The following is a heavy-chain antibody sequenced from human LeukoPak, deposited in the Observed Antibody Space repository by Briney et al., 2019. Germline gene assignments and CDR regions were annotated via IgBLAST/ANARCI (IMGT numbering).Heavy chain of an antibody. J-gene: IGHJ6*02. D-gene: IGHD6-13*01. CDR3: ARGDGAAATAQEYYYGMEV. CDR1: GYTFTGYY. Sequence: ASVKVSCKASGYTFTGYYMHWVRQAPGQGLEWMGWINPNSGGTNYAQKFQGRVTMTRDTSVSTAYMELSRLRSDDTAVYYCARGDGAAATAQEYYYGMEVWGQGTTV. V-gene: IGHV1-2*02. CDR2: INPNSGGT.